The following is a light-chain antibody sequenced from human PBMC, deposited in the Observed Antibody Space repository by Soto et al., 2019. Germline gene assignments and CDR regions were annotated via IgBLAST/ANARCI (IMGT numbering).Light chain of an antibody. CDR1: QSVSSN. Sequence: EIVMTQSPATLSVSPGERATLSCRASQSVSSNLAWYQQKPGQPPSLLIYGASARATGIPARFSGSGSGTEFTLTISNLQSEDFATYYCQHYDGFSRSFGQGTKV. J-gene: IGKJ1*01. CDR2: GAS. CDR3: QHYDGFSRS. V-gene: IGKV3-15*01.